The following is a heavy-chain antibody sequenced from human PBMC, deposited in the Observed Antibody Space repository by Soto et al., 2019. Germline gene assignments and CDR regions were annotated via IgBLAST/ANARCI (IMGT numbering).Heavy chain of an antibody. D-gene: IGHD3-22*01. V-gene: IGHV4-30-4*08. J-gene: IGHJ4*02. CDR2: IYYSGNT. CDR1: GASISSGDYY. Sequence: QVQLQESGAGLVKPSQTLSLTCTVAGASISSGDYYWSWIRQPPGKGLEWIGYIYYSGNTKYNPSLKRRLTXXGXTXXNHFSLKLSSVTAAHTPLYYCVRPYYYETSGPFDLWGQGILVTVSS. CDR3: VRPYYYETSGPFDL.